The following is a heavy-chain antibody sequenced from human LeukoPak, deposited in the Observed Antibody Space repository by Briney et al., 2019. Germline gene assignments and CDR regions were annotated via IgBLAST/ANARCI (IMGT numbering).Heavy chain of an antibody. CDR1: GFTFSSYA. CDR2: ISGSGGST. D-gene: IGHD3-16*01. V-gene: IGHV3-23*01. J-gene: IGHJ4*02. Sequence: GRSLRLSCAASGFTFSSYAMSWVRQAPGKGLEWVSAISGSGGSTYYADSVKGRFTISRDNSKNTLYLQMNSLRAEDTAVYYCAKDQYVWGSSGYFDYWGQGTLVTVSS. CDR3: AKDQYVWGSSGYFDY.